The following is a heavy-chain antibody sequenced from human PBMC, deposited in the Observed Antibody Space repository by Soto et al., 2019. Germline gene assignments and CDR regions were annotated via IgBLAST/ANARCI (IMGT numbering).Heavy chain of an antibody. CDR3: ARDGQYYYDSSGYYYLGWFDP. J-gene: IGHJ5*02. CDR2: INPSGGST. Sequence: ASVKVSCKASGYTFTSYYMHWVRQAPGQGLEWMGIINPSGGSTSYAQKFQGRVTMTRDTSTSTVYMELSSLRSKDTAVYYCARDGQYYYDSSGYYYLGWFDPWGQGTLVTVS. V-gene: IGHV1-46*01. D-gene: IGHD3-22*01. CDR1: GYTFTSYY.